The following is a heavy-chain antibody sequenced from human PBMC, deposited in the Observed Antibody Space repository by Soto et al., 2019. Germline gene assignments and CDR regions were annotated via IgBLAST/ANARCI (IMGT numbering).Heavy chain of an antibody. Sequence: ASETLSLTCTVSGGSSSSGGYYWIWIRQHPGKGLEWIGYIYYSGSTYYNPSLKSRVTISVDTSKNQFSLKLSSVTAADTAVYYCARGGRRYSAYDYGYWGQGTPVTVFS. V-gene: IGHV4-31*03. J-gene: IGHJ4*02. D-gene: IGHD5-12*01. CDR3: ARGGRRYSAYDYGY. CDR2: IYYSGST. CDR1: GGSSSSGGYY.